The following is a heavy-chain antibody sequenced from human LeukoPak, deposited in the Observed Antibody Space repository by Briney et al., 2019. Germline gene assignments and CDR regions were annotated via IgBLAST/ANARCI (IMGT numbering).Heavy chain of an antibody. D-gene: IGHD5-24*01. J-gene: IGHJ4*02. CDR1: GFTVGTSY. V-gene: IGHV3-66*01. Sequence: GGSLRLSCAASGFTVGTSYMTWVRQAPGKGLDWVSVIYSGGSTYYADSVKGRFTFSRDKSKNTLYLQMNSLRAEDTAVYYCAKGNFRDGSDYWGQGTLVTVSS. CDR2: IYSGGST. CDR3: AKGNFRDGSDY.